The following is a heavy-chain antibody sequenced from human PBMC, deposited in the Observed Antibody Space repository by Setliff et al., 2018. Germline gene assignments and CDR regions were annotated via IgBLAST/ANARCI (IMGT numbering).Heavy chain of an antibody. CDR1: GYTFTGGYY. CDR2: INPNSGGP. V-gene: IGHV1-2*02. CDR3: ARKMGTIAFDF. D-gene: IGHD7-27*01. J-gene: IGHJ3*01. Sequence: ASVKVSCKASGYTFTGGYYIHWFRQAPGQGLEWMGWINPNSGGPKYAQNFQGGVTMTRDTSITTAYMELSRLRSDDTAVYYCARKMGTIAFDFWGQGTMVTVSS.